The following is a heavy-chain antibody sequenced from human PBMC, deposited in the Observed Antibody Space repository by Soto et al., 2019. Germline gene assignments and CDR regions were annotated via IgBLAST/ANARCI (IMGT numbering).Heavy chain of an antibody. D-gene: IGHD3-16*02. Sequence: ASVKVSCKVSGYTLTELSMHWVLQAPGKGLEWMGGFDPEDGETIYAQKFQGRVTMTEDTSTDTAYMELSSLRSEDTAVYYCATHWHYDYVWGSYRPYGMDVWGQGXTVTVYS. CDR3: ATHWHYDYVWGSYRPYGMDV. V-gene: IGHV1-24*01. CDR1: GYTLTELS. CDR2: FDPEDGET. J-gene: IGHJ6*02.